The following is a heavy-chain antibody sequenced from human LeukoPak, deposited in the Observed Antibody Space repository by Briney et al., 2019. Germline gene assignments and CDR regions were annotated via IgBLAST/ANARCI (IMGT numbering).Heavy chain of an antibody. V-gene: IGHV3-20*01. CDR2: INWNGGST. CDR3: ARSESSSSTSCPRD. CDR1: GFTFSSYG. D-gene: IGHD2-2*01. J-gene: IGHJ4*02. Sequence: PGGSLRLSCAASGFTFSSYGMHWVRQAPGKGLEGVSGINWNGGSTGYADSVKGRFTISRDNAKNSLYLQMNSLRAEDTALYHCARSESSSSTSCPRDWGQGTLVTVSS.